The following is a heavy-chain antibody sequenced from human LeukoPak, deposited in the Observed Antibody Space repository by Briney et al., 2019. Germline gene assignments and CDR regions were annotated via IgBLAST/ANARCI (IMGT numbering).Heavy chain of an antibody. J-gene: IGHJ4*02. D-gene: IGHD6-19*01. Sequence: SVKVSCKASGGTFSSYAISWVRQAPGQGLEWMGRIIPILGIANYAQKFQGRVTITADNSTSTDYMELSSLRSEDTVVYYCARDPTCSSIAVAGTVDYWGQGTLVTVSS. CDR2: IIPILGIA. CDR1: GGTFSSYA. V-gene: IGHV1-69*04. CDR3: ARDPTCSSIAVAGTVDY.